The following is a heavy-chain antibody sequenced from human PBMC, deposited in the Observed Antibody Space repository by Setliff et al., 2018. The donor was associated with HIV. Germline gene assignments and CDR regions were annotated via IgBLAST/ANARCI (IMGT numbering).Heavy chain of an antibody. CDR3: GRHSLYGPAAISALDY. J-gene: IGHJ4*02. CDR1: GGSISNSSSY. V-gene: IGHV4-39*01. D-gene: IGHD2-2*02. Sequence: TSETLSLTCTVSGGSISNSSSYWGWIRQTPGKGLEWIGSIYSSRWSYYNPSLQSRLTLSIDRSRSQFSLNLRSVTAADTAVYYCGRHSLYGPAAISALDYWGQGALVTVS. CDR2: IYSSRWS.